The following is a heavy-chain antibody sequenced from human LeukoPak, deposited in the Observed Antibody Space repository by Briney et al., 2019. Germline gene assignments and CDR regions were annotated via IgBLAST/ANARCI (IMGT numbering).Heavy chain of an antibody. D-gene: IGHD1-26*01. CDR2: IRSKACGGTT. J-gene: IGHJ4*02. CDR1: GFTFGDYA. V-gene: IGHV3-49*03. Sequence: PGGSLRLSCTASGFTFGDYAMSWFRQAPGKGLEWVGFIRSKACGGTTEYAASVKGRFTISRDDSKSIAYLQMNSLKTEDTAVYYCTRIKWELPSYFDYWGQGTLVTVSS. CDR3: TRIKWELPSYFDY.